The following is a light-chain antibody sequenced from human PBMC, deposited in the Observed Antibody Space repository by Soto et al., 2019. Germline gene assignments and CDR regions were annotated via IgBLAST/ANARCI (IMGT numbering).Light chain of an antibody. CDR3: NSYTTSSTFV. Sequence: QSALTQPASVSGSPGQSITISCTGTSSDVGGYNYVSWYQQHPGTAPKLVIYGVFNRPSGIANRFSGSRSGNTASLTISGLQAEDEDEYYCNSYTTSSTFVFGTGTKLTVL. CDR2: GVF. J-gene: IGLJ1*01. CDR1: SSDVGGYNY. V-gene: IGLV2-14*01.